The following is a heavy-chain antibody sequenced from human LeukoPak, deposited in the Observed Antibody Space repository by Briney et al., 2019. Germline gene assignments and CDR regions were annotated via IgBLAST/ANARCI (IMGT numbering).Heavy chain of an antibody. D-gene: IGHD4-11*01. V-gene: IGHV3-53*05. CDR3: AAMTSVTTGDY. CDR2: IYSGGNT. CDR1: EFSVGSNY. J-gene: IGHJ4*02. Sequence: GGSLRLSCAASEFSVGSNYMTWVRQAPGKGLEWVSVIYSGGNTYYADSVKGRFTISRDNSKNMLDLQMNSLRAEDTAVYYCAAMTSVTTGDYWGQGTLVTVSS.